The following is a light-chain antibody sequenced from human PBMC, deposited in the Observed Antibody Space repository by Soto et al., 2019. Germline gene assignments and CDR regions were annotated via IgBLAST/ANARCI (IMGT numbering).Light chain of an antibody. CDR1: EHINNY. CDR3: QQSYSTPQT. J-gene: IGKJ1*01. Sequence: DIQMTQSPPSLSASVGDRVTITCQASEHINNYLNWYQQIPGKAPNLLIYAASSLESGVPSRFSGSGSGTDFTLTINTLQPEDFATYFCQQSYSTPQTFGQGTKVDIK. V-gene: IGKV1-39*01. CDR2: AAS.